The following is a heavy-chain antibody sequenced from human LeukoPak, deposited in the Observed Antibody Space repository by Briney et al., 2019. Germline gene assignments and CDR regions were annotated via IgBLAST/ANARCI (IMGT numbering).Heavy chain of an antibody. D-gene: IGHD5-12*01. CDR1: GFTFSSYA. CDR3: AKNSAYDRSLGYYPYYMDV. J-gene: IGHJ6*03. V-gene: IGHV3-23*01. Sequence: PGGSLRLSCAASGFTFSSYAMSWVRQAPGKGLEWVSSITGSGERTYYADSVKGRFTISRDNSNNMVYLQVNSLRGEDTAVYYCAKNSAYDRSLGYYPYYMDVWGKGTTVTVSS. CDR2: ITGSGERT.